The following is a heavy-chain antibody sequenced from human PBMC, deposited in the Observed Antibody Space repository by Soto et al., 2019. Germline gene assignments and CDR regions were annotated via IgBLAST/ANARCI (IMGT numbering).Heavy chain of an antibody. CDR2: ISAYNGNT. CDR1: GYTFTSYG. CDR3: AREGSVRRFLEWLPYGMDV. V-gene: IGHV1-18*01. J-gene: IGHJ6*02. Sequence: GASVKVSCKASGYTFTSYGISWVRQAPGQGLEWMGWISAYNGNTNYAQKLQGRVTMTTDTSASTAYMELSSLRSEDTAVYYCAREGSVRRFLEWLPYGMDVWAQRTTVTVSS. D-gene: IGHD3-3*01.